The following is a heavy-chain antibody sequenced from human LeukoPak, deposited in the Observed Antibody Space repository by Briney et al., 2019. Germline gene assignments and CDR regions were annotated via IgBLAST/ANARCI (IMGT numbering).Heavy chain of an antibody. Sequence: ASVKVSCKASGYTFTGYYMHWVRQAPGQGLEWMGWINPNSGGTNYAQKFQGRVTMTRDTSISTAYMELSRLRSDDTAVYYCARDPRRRFLGTMLLRTNGYWGQGTLVTVSS. CDR2: INPNSGGT. J-gene: IGHJ4*02. D-gene: IGHD3-10*02. CDR3: ARDPRRRFLGTMLLRTNGY. CDR1: GYTFTGYY. V-gene: IGHV1-2*02.